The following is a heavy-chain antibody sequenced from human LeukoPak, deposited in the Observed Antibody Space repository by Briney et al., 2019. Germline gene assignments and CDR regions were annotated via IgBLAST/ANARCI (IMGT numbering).Heavy chain of an antibody. CDR1: GGSFSGYY. V-gene: IGHV4-34*01. D-gene: IGHD3-9*01. J-gene: IGHJ5*02. Sequence: SETLSLTCAVYGGSFSGYYWSWIRQPPGKGLEWIGEINHSGSTNYNPSLKSRVTISVDTSKNQFSLKLSSVTAADTAVYYCASTLRYFDWLPFDPWGQGTLVTVSS. CDR2: INHSGST. CDR3: ASTLRYFDWLPFDP.